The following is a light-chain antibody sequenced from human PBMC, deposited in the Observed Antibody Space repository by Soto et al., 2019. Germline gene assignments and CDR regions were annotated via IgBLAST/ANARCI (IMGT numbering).Light chain of an antibody. V-gene: IGKV4-1*01. CDR2: WAS. Sequence: DIVMTQSPDSLAVSLGERATINCKSSQSVLYSSNNKNYLAWYQQKPGQPPKLLIYWASTRESGVPDRISGSGSGTDFTLTISSLQAEDVAVYYCQQYYSIPPRTFGQGTKVEIK. CDR3: QQYYSIPPRT. CDR1: QSVLYSSNNKNY. J-gene: IGKJ1*01.